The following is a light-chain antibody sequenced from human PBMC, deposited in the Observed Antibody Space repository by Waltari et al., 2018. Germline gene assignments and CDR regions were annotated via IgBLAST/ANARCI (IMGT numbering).Light chain of an antibody. J-gene: IGKJ4*01. V-gene: IGKV3-11*01. Sequence: EIVLTPSPVTLSLSPGERATLSCRASQSITNYLAWYQQKPGQAPRLLIYDASKRAPGIPARFSGSGAGTDFTLTISSLEPEDFAVYYCQQRANWPPLTFGGGTKVEIK. CDR2: DAS. CDR3: QQRANWPPLT. CDR1: QSITNY.